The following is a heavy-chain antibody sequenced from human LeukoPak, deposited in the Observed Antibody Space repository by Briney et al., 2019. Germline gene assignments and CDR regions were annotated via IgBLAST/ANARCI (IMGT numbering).Heavy chain of an antibody. V-gene: IGHV1-18*01. J-gene: IGHJ3*01. CDR2: ISAYNGNP. Sequence: ASVKVSSKAAGYTFTSYGISWVRQPPGQGLEWMGWISAYNGNPNYAQKLKGRVTMTTDTSTSTTYLELRCLISDDTAVYYCARVFRNDFWSGNHLRAF. D-gene: IGHD3-3*01. CDR1: GYTFTSYG. CDR3: ARVFRNDFWSGNHLRAF.